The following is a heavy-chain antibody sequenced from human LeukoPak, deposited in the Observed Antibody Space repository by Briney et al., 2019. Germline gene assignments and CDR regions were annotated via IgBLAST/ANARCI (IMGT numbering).Heavy chain of an antibody. CDR3: ARQTQLLWFGELMNYFDY. V-gene: IGHV4-39*01. Sequence: SETLSLTCTVSGGSISSSSYYWGWIRQPPGKGLEWIGSIYYSGSTYYNPSLESRVTISVDTSKNQFSLKLSSVTAADTAVYYCARQTQLLWFGELMNYFDYWGQGTLVTVSS. D-gene: IGHD3-10*01. CDR1: GGSISSSSYY. J-gene: IGHJ4*02. CDR2: IYYSGST.